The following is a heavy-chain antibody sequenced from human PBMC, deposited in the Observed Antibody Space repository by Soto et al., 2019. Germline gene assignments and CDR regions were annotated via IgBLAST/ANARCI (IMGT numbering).Heavy chain of an antibody. CDR2: ISGSGSTT. CDR1: AFTFSSYA. CDR3: AKGRSSGWWYFDY. J-gene: IGHJ4*02. D-gene: IGHD6-19*01. V-gene: IGHV3-23*01. Sequence: EVQLLESGGGLVQPGGSQRLSCAASAFTFSSYAMGWVRQAPGQGLEWVSAISGSGSTTYYADSVKGRFTIARDNSKNTRYLQKNSLRAEDTAVYYCAKGRSSGWWYFDYWGQGTLVTVSS.